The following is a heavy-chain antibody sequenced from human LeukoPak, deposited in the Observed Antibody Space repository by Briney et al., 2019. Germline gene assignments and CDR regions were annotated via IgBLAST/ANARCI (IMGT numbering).Heavy chain of an antibody. CDR1: GFTVSSNY. D-gene: IGHD6-13*01. V-gene: IGHV3-66*01. CDR2: IYSGGST. Sequence: GGSLRLSCAASGFTVSSNYMSWVRQAPGKGLEWVSLIYSGGSTYYADSVKGRFTISRDNSKNTLYLQMNSLRAEDTAMYYCARVRAAHGIGFGYWGQGTLVTVSS. CDR3: ARVRAAHGIGFGY. J-gene: IGHJ4*02.